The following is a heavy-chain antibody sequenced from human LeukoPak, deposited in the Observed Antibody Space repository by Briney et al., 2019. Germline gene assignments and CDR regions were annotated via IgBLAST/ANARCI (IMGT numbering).Heavy chain of an antibody. CDR3: ARDGSGYCSSTSCYPADY. D-gene: IGHD2-2*01. CDR2: ISSNGGIT. V-gene: IGHV3-64*01. Sequence: GGSLRLSCAASGLTFSSHAMHWVRQAPGKGLEYVSLISSNGGITFYANSVMGRFTISRDNSKNMLYLQMGSLRTEDMAVYYCARDGSGYCSSTSCYPADYWGQGTLVTVSS. CDR1: GLTFSSHA. J-gene: IGHJ4*02.